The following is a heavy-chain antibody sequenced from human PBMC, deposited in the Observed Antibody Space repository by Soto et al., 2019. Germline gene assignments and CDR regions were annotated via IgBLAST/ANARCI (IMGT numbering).Heavy chain of an antibody. J-gene: IGHJ4*02. CDR2: IFWNDDR. V-gene: IGHV2-5*01. D-gene: IGHD3-9*01. CDR1: GFSLTTTGEG. Sequence: SCPTLVNPTQTLTLTCAFSGFSLTTTGEGVAWIRQSPGKALEWLALIFWNDDRRYSPSLKSRLTVTRDTSKDQVVLTLTNMDPVDSGTYFCAHRPSLTLSGTSDYIFDHWGQGTTVTVYS. CDR3: AHRPSLTLSGTSDYIFDH.